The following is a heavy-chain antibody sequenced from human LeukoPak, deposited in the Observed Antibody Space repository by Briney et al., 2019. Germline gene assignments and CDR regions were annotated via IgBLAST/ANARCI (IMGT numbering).Heavy chain of an antibody. Sequence: TGGSLRLSCAASGFTFSSYALSWVRQAPGEGLEWGSAIGGSGSSTYYADSVKGRFTISRDNSKNTLYLQMNSLRAEDTAVYYCAKGYDYYDTGGYYSRPDAFDIWGQGTVVTVSS. V-gene: IGHV3-23*01. CDR2: IGGSGSST. J-gene: IGHJ3*02. CDR1: GFTFSSYA. CDR3: AKGYDYYDTGGYYSRPDAFDI. D-gene: IGHD3-22*01.